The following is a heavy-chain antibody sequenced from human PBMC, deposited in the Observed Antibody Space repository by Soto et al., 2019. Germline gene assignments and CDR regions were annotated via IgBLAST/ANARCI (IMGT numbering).Heavy chain of an antibody. V-gene: IGHV3-21*01. Sequence: GGSLRLSCAASGFTFSSYSMNWVRQAPGKGLEWVSSISSSSSYIYYADSVKGRFTISRDNAKNSLYLQMNSLRAEDTAVYYCAAGSGSYYENYYYGMDVWGQGTTVTVSS. J-gene: IGHJ6*02. CDR1: GFTFSSYS. CDR3: AAGSGSYYENYYYGMDV. CDR2: ISSSSSYI. D-gene: IGHD1-26*01.